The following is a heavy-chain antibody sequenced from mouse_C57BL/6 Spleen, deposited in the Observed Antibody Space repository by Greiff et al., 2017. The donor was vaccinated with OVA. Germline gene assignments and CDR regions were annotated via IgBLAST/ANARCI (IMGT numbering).Heavy chain of an antibody. Sequence: QVQLQQSGPELVKPGASVKISCKASGYTFTDYYINWVKQRPGQGLEWIGWIFPGSGSTYYNEKFKGKATLTVDKSSSTAYMLLSSLTSEDSAVYFCAREKLTGTRGVYFDYWGQGTTLTVSS. CDR3: AREKLTGTRGVYFDY. CDR2: IFPGSGST. J-gene: IGHJ2*01. V-gene: IGHV1-75*01. CDR1: GYTFTDYY. D-gene: IGHD4-1*01.